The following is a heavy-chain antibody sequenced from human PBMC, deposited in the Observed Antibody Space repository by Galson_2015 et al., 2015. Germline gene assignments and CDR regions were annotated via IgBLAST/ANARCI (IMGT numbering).Heavy chain of an antibody. CDR1: AFAFSIYG. D-gene: IGHD4-23*01. Sequence: SLRLSCAASAFAFSIYGMNWVRQAPGKGLEWVSYITSTGDTTYYVDSVKGRFTVSRDNAKNSLFLQMNSLRAEDTALYYCAKTTVAAGSSWYMDAWGKGTTVTVSS. CDR2: ITSTGDTT. J-gene: IGHJ6*03. V-gene: IGHV3-48*03. CDR3: AKTTVAAGSSWYMDA.